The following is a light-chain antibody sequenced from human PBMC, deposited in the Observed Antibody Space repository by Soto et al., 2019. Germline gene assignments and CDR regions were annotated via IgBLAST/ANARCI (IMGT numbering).Light chain of an antibody. V-gene: IGKV3-20*01. Sequence: EIVLTQSPGTLSLSPGERATLSCRASQSVSSSYLAWSQQKPGQAPRLLIYAASSRATGIPDRFSGSGSGTDFTLAISRLEAEDFAVYYGQQYGSSPPWTFGQGTKVEIK. J-gene: IGKJ1*01. CDR3: QQYGSSPPWT. CDR1: QSVSSSY. CDR2: AAS.